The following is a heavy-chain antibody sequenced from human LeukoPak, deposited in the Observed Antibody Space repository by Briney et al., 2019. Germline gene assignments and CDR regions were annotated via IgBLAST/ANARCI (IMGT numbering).Heavy chain of an antibody. V-gene: IGHV3-48*01. CDR2: ISSSSSTI. CDR3: ATTIIAAASDY. Sequence: GGSLRLSCAASGFTFSSYSMNWVRQAPGKGLEWVSYISSSSSTIYYADSVKGRFTISRDNAKNSLYLQMNSLRAEDTAVYYCATTIIAAASDYWGLGTLVTVSS. CDR1: GFTFSSYS. D-gene: IGHD6-13*01. J-gene: IGHJ4*02.